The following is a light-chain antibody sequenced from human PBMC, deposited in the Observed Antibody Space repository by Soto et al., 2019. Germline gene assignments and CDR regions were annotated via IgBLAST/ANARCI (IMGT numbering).Light chain of an antibody. V-gene: IGKV3-20*01. J-gene: IGKJ4*01. CDR1: QSFRSSY. CDR2: GAS. CDR3: QQYGISPLT. Sequence: EIVLTQSPGTLSLSPGERATLSCRASQSFRSSYLAWYQQKPGQAPRLLIYGASSRATGIPDRFSGSGSGTDFTLTFSRLEPEDFAVYYCQQYGISPLTFGGGTKVEIK.